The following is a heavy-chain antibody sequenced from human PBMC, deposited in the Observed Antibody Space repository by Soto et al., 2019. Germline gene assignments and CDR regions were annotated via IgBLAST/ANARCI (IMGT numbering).Heavy chain of an antibody. CDR1: GGTFSSYT. CDR3: ARGYGSGTTYYYYMDV. J-gene: IGHJ6*03. D-gene: IGHD3-10*01. Sequence: ASVKVSCKASGGTFSSYTISWVRQAPGQGLEWMGRIIPILGIANYAQKFQGRVTITADKSTSTAYMELSSLRSEDTAVYYCARGYGSGTTYYYYMDVWGKGTTVTVSS. CDR2: IIPILGIA. V-gene: IGHV1-69*02.